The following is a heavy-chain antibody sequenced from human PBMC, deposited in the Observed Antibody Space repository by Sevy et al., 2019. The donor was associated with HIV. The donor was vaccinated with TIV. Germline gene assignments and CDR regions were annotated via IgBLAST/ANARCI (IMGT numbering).Heavy chain of an antibody. CDR2: IKSKTDGGTT. D-gene: IGHD3-22*01. J-gene: IGHJ4*02. CDR3: TTALYDSSGYYYSDY. CDR1: GFTFSNAW. Sequence: GSLRLSCAASGFTFSNAWMSWVRQAPGKGLEWVGRIKSKTDGGTTDYAAPVKGRFTISRDDSKNTLYLQMNSLKTEDTAVYYCTTALYDSSGYYYSDYWGQGTLVTVSS. V-gene: IGHV3-15*01.